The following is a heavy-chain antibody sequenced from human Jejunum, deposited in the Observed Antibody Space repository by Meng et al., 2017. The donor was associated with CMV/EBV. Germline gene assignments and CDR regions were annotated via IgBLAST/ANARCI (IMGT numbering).Heavy chain of an antibody. CDR3: ARGMYFSP. J-gene: IGHJ5*02. CDR2: SDPTGYT. CDR1: GFSVSSNY. Sequence: EVQGVGFGGDLVQPGGSLRLSCAASGFSVSSNYMSWVRQAPGKGLECVSISDPTGYTCYADSVKGRFSISSDSSRNTLYIEMNSLRVEDTAVYYCARGMYFSPWGQGTLVTVSS. D-gene: IGHD2-8*01. V-gene: IGHV3-66*01.